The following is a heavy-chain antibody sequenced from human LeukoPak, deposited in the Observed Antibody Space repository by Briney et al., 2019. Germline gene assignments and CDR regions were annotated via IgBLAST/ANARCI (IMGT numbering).Heavy chain of an antibody. D-gene: IGHD2-2*01. Sequence: GGSLRLSCAASGFTFSSYGMHWVRQAPGKGLEWVAFIRYDGSNKYYADSVKGRFTISRDNSKNTLYLQMNSLRAEDTAAYYCAKDKPDIVVVPATTGYWGQGTLVTVSS. CDR3: AKDKPDIVVVPATTGY. V-gene: IGHV3-30*02. J-gene: IGHJ4*02. CDR1: GFTFSSYG. CDR2: IRYDGSNK.